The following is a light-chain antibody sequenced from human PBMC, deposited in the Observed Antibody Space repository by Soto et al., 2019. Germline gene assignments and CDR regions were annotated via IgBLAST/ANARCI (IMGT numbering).Light chain of an antibody. CDR3: SSYTVSASPYV. J-gene: IGLJ1*01. V-gene: IGLV1-40*01. CDR1: SSNIGAGYD. Sequence: QSVLTQPPSVSGAPGQRVTISCTGSSSNIGAGYDVHWYQQLPGTAPKLLIYGNSNRPSGVPDRFSGSKSGTSASLAITGLQAEDEADYDCSSYTVSASPYVFGTGTKLTVL. CDR2: GNS.